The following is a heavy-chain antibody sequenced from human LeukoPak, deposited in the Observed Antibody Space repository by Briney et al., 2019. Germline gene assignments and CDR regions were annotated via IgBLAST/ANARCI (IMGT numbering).Heavy chain of an antibody. CDR3: ARASYDFWSGYRQGAGYFQH. J-gene: IGHJ1*01. V-gene: IGHV4-39*01. D-gene: IGHD3-3*01. Sequence: PSETLSLTCTVSGGSISSSNYYWGWIRQPPGKGLEWIGSIYYSGSSYYNPSLKSRVTISVDTSKNQFSLKLSSVTAADTAVYYCARASYDFWSGYRQGAGYFQHWGQGTLVTVSS. CDR1: GGSISSSNYY. CDR2: IYYSGSS.